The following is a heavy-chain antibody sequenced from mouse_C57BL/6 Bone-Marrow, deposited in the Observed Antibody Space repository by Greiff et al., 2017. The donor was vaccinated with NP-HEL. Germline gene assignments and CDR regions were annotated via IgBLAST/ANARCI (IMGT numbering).Heavy chain of an antibody. CDR2: ISDGGSYT. D-gene: IGHD1-1*01. CDR3: ARDRSYGGFAD. Sequence: EVHLVESGGGLVKPGGSLKLSCAASGFTFSSYAMSWVRQTPEKRLEWVATISDGGSYTYYPDNVKGRFTFSRDNAKNNLYLQMSHLKSEDTAMYYCARDRSYGGFADWGQGTLVTVSA. V-gene: IGHV5-4*01. J-gene: IGHJ3*01. CDR1: GFTFSSYA.